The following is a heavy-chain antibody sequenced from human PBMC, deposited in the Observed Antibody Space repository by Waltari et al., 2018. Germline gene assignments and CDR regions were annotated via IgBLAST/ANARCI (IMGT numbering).Heavy chain of an antibody. J-gene: IGHJ4*02. V-gene: IGHV4-34*01. CDR3: SRGTDAYKSGNY. Sequence: QVQLQQWGAGLLKPSETLSLTCLVYGWPFSGSYWIWTRNSPGKGLEWIGEIHPSGNIHYNPSLKSRLSISGDASKIQFSLKLNSMTAADTAVYYCSRGTDAYKSGNYWGQGTLVSVSS. CDR2: IHPSGNI. D-gene: IGHD3-10*01. CDR1: GWPFSGSY.